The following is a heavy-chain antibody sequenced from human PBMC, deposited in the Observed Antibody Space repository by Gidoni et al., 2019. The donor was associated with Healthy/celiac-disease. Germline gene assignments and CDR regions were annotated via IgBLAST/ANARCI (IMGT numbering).Heavy chain of an antibody. CDR1: GFTLSSYS. D-gene: IGHD6-19*01. J-gene: IGHJ4*02. V-gene: IGHV3-48*02. Sequence: EVQLVGSGGGLVQPGGALGLSLGGSGFTLSSYSMNWVRQAAGKGLEWVSYISSSSSTIYYADSVKGRFTISRDNAKNSLYLQMNSLRDEDTAVYYCARDFQRYSSGWPVDYWGQGTLVTVSS. CDR3: ARDFQRYSSGWPVDY. CDR2: ISSSSSTI.